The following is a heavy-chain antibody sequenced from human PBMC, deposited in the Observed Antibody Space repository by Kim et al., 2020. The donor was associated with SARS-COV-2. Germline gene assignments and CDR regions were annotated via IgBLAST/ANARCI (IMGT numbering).Heavy chain of an antibody. CDR3: TRGLRAFDY. CDR1: GFTFGDYA. J-gene: IGHJ4*02. CDR2: IRSKAYGGTT. V-gene: IGHV3-49*04. D-gene: IGHD5-18*01. Sequence: GGSLRLSCTASGFTFGDYAMSWVRQAPGKGLEWVGFIRSKAYGGTTEYAASVKGRFTISRDDSKSIAYLQMNSLKTEDTAVYYCTRGLRAFDYWGQGTLVTVSS.